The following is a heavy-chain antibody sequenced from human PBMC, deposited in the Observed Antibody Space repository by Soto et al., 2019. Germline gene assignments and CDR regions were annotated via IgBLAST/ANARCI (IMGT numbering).Heavy chain of an antibody. J-gene: IGHJ6*02. CDR3: ARDLAAHNTADYYYYGMDV. Sequence: ASVKVSCKASGYTFTSYYMHWVRQAPGQGLEWMGIINPSGGSTSYAQKFQGRVTMTRDTSTSTVYMELSSLRSEDTAVYYCARDLAAHNTADYYYYGMDVWGQGTTVTVSS. CDR1: GYTFTSYY. V-gene: IGHV1-46*01. D-gene: IGHD6-13*01. CDR2: INPSGGST.